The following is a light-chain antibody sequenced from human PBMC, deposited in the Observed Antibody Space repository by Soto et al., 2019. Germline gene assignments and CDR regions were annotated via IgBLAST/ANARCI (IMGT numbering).Light chain of an antibody. CDR2: GAS. J-gene: IGKJ1*01. CDR3: LQDDDYPRT. CDR1: EDIGSE. Sequence: AIQMTQSPSSLSASVGDRLIITCRASEDIGSEFGWYQHRPGTAPKLLIYGASRLESGVPSRFSASGSGTYFTLVINNMQPEDCATYYCLQDDDYPRTFGQGTKVEL. V-gene: IGKV1-6*02.